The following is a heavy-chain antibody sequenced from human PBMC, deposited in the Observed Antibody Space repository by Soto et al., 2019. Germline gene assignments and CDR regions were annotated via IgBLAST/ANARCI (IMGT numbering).Heavy chain of an antibody. V-gene: IGHV4-30-4*01. Sequence: TLSLTCTVSGGSISSGDYYWSWIRQPPGKGLEWIGYIYYSGSTYYNPSLKSRVTISVDTSKNQFSLKLSSVTAADTAVYYCARAPSLRYFDWLSSGAFDIWGQGTMVTVSS. CDR3: ARAPSLRYFDWLSSGAFDI. CDR1: GGSISSGDYY. CDR2: IYYSGST. J-gene: IGHJ3*02. D-gene: IGHD3-9*01.